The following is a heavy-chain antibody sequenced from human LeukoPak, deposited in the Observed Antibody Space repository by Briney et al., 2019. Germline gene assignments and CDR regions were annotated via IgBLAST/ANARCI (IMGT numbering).Heavy chain of an antibody. D-gene: IGHD5-18*01. J-gene: IGHJ4*02. CDR1: GFTFDDYA. V-gene: IGHV3-9*01. Sequence: GGSLRLSCAASGFTFDDYAMHWVRQAPGKGLEWVSGISWNSGSIGYADSVKGRFTISRDNAKNSLCLQMNSLRAKDTALYYCAKGDGYSYGYPGDYWGQGTLVTVSS. CDR2: ISWNSGSI. CDR3: AKGDGYSYGYPGDY.